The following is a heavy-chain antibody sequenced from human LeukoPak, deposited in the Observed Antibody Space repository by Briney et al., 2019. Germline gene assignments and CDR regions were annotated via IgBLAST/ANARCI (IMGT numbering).Heavy chain of an antibody. J-gene: IGHJ4*02. CDR2: ISNTGDFV. CDR3: ARVSFTSAWSFDY. CDR1: GLTFSDEY. D-gene: IGHD6-19*01. Sequence: GGSLRLSCAVSGLTFSDEYMSWIRQAPGKGLEWVSYISNTGDFVAYADSVKGRFTISRDNAKNSLYLQIDGLRAEDTAVYYCARVSFTSAWSFDYWGPGTLVTVSS. V-gene: IGHV3-11*04.